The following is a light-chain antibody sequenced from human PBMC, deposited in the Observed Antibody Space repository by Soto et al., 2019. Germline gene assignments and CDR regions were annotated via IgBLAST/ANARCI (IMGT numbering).Light chain of an antibody. CDR3: CSYTSSETVV. CDR1: NSDVEKYDF. CDR2: EVN. Sequence: QSALTQPASVSGTPGQSITISCTGTNSDVEKYDFVSWYQHYPDKAPKFIIYEVNKRPSGVSHRFSGSKSGSTASLTISGLQAEDEAHYYCCSYTSSETVVFGGGTKLTVL. V-gene: IGLV2-23*02. J-gene: IGLJ3*02.